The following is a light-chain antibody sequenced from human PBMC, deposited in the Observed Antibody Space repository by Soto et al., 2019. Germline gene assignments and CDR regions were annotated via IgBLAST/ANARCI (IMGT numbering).Light chain of an antibody. Sequence: DIQMTQSPSTLSASVGDRVTITCRASQSISSWLAWYQQKPGKAPKLLIQKASNLENGVSSRFSGSGDGTEFTLTISSLQPDDFATYYCQTYKSYSSFGGGTKVEIK. CDR2: KAS. CDR1: QSISSW. J-gene: IGKJ4*01. V-gene: IGKV1-5*03. CDR3: QTYKSYSS.